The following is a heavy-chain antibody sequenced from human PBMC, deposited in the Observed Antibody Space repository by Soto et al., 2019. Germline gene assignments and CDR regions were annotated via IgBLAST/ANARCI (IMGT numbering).Heavy chain of an antibody. CDR2: INAANSDT. V-gene: IGHV1-3*01. CDR3: ARGDEWPDY. CDR1: GYTFTSYN. Sequence: ASVKVSCKTPGYTFTSYNIHWVRQAPGQRLEWMGWINAANSDTGYSQKLQGRVPMTTDTSTTTAYMELRSLRSDDPAVYYCARGDEWPDYWGQGTLVTVSS. D-gene: IGHD3-3*01. J-gene: IGHJ4*02.